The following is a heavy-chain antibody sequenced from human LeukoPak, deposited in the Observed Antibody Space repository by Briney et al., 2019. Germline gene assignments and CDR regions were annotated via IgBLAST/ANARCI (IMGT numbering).Heavy chain of an antibody. Sequence: GGSLRLSCAASGFTFSSYAMSWVRLAPGKGLEWVANIKEDGTETYYVDSVKGRFTISRDNAKNSLYSQMNSLRVEDTAVYYCAKEGRSLQTYWGQGTLVTVSP. D-gene: IGHD5-24*01. CDR1: GFTFSSYA. V-gene: IGHV3-7*03. J-gene: IGHJ4*02. CDR2: IKEDGTET. CDR3: AKEGRSLQTY.